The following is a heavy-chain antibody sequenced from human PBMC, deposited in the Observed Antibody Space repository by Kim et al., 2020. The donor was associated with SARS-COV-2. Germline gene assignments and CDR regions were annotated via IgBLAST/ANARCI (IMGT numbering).Heavy chain of an antibody. Sequence: GGSLRLSCAVSGFTFDYYGMIWVRQAPGKGLEWVAFMRTRSYGGITEYAASVKGRFIISSDDSESIAYLQMNSLRTEDTAVYYCARVGAQYNWNPDYWG. CDR3: ARVGAQYNWNPDY. J-gene: IGHJ4*01. CDR2: MRTRSYGGIT. V-gene: IGHV3-49*04. D-gene: IGHD1-20*01. CDR1: GFTFDYYG.